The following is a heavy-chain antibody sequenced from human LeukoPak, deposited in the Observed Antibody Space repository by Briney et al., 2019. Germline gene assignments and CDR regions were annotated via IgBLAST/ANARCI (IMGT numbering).Heavy chain of an antibody. CDR1: GFTFDDYA. J-gene: IGHJ4*02. V-gene: IGHV3-9*01. Sequence: PGRSLRLSCAASGFTFDDYAMHWVRQAPGKGLEWVSGISWNSGSIGYADSVKGRFTISRDNAKNSLYLQMNSLRAEDTALYYCAKDRSYGHHGSFDYWGQGTLVTVSS. CDR3: AKDRSYGHHGSFDY. CDR2: ISWNSGSI. D-gene: IGHD5-18*01.